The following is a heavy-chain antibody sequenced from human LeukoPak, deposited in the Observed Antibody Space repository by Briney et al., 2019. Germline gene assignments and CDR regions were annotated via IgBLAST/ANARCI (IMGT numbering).Heavy chain of an antibody. D-gene: IGHD3-3*01. J-gene: IGHJ6*02. Sequence: SETLSLTCTVSGGSISSGGYYWSWIRQHPGKGLEWIGYIYYSGSTYYNPSLKSRVTISVDTSKNQFSLKLSSVTAADTAVYYCARDNSVGGFWSGYSRAGGMDVWGQGTTVTVSS. CDR3: ARDNSVGGFWSGYSRAGGMDV. CDR2: IYYSGST. CDR1: GGSISSGGYY. V-gene: IGHV4-31*03.